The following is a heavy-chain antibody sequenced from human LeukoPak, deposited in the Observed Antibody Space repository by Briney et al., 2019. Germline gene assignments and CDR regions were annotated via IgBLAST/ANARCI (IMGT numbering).Heavy chain of an antibody. J-gene: IGHJ3*02. CDR3: ARTSIAARRANAFDI. CDR1: GGSVSSSNW. D-gene: IGHD6-6*01. V-gene: IGHV4-4*02. Sequence: SGTLSLTCAVSGGSVSSSNWWSWVRQPPGKGLEWIGEIYHSGSTYYNPSLKSRVTISVDRSKNQFSLKLSSVTAADTAVYYCARTSIAARRANAFDIWGQGTMVTVSS. CDR2: IYHSGST.